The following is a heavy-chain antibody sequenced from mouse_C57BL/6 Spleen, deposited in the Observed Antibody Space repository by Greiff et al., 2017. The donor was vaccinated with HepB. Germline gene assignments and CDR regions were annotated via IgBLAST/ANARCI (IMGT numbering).Heavy chain of an antibody. Sequence: VKLMESGAELVRPGTSVKMSCKASGYTFTNYWIGWAKQRPGHGLEWIGDIYPGGGYTNYNEKFKGKATLTADKSSSTAYMQFSSLTSEDSAIYYCARVGSYYFDYWGQGTTLTVSS. CDR3: ARVGSYYFDY. D-gene: IGHD4-1*01. J-gene: IGHJ2*01. V-gene: IGHV1-63*01. CDR1: GYTFTNYW. CDR2: IYPGGGYT.